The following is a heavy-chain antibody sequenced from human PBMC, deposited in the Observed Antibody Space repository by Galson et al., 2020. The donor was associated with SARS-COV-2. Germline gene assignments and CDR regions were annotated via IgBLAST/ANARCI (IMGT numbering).Heavy chain of an antibody. V-gene: IGHV3-13*01. CDR1: GFTFNTYD. CDR2: IGTVGDT. D-gene: IGHD2-2*01. CDR3: ARDLRCTSCSYSWGIDV. J-gene: IGHJ6*02. Sequence: GGSLRLYCAASGFTFNTYDMHWVRQTKGNCLEWVSGIGTVGDTYYSDSVKGRFTISREDAKNALYLQMNSLRAGDTAVYYCARDLRCTSCSYSWGIDVWGQGTTVTVSS.